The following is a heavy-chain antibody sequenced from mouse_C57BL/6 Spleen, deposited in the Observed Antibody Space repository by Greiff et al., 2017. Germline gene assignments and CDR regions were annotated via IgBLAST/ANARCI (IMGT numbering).Heavy chain of an antibody. CDR3: ARGDYGHFDY. CDR2: IDPSDSYT. CDR1: GYTFTSYW. Sequence: QVQLQQPGAELVMPGASVKLSCKASGYTFTSYWMHWVKQRPGQGLEWIGEIDPSDSYTNYNQKFKGKSTLTVDESSSTAYMQLSSLTSEDSAVYYCARGDYGHFDYWGQGTTLTVSS. D-gene: IGHD1-1*02. J-gene: IGHJ2*01. V-gene: IGHV1-69*01.